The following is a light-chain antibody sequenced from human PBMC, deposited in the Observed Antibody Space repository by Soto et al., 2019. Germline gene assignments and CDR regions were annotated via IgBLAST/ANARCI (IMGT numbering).Light chain of an antibody. CDR2: DAY. Sequence: EVVFTQSPVTLSLSPGEGATLSCSASQSFRGLLAWYQQKPGQAPRLLIYDAYNRATGISPRFSGSGSGTDFTLTISSLEPEDSAVYYCQQRHMWPITFGRGKRLEIK. CDR3: QQRHMWPIT. J-gene: IGKJ5*01. V-gene: IGKV3-11*01. CDR1: QSFRGL.